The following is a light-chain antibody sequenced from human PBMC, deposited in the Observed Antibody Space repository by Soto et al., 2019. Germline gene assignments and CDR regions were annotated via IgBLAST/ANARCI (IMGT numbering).Light chain of an antibody. J-gene: IGLJ1*01. CDR3: SSSAGTNNLGV. Sequence: QSALTQPPSASGSPGQSVIISCTGTSSDDGGYNYVSWYQQHPGKAPKLMIYEVSKRPSGVPDRFSGSKSGNTASLTVSGLHAEDEADYYCSSSAGTNNLGVFGTGTKLTVL. CDR2: EVS. V-gene: IGLV2-8*01. CDR1: SSDDGGYNY.